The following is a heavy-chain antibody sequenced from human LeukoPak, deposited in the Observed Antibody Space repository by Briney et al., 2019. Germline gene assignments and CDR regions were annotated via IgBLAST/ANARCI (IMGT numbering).Heavy chain of an antibody. CDR2: ITTSSSYM. J-gene: IGHJ4*02. V-gene: IGHV3-21*04. D-gene: IGHD1-7*01. CDR3: TTGNYGGRAAFDY. Sequence: GGSLRLSCAASGFTFSAYNMNWVRRTPGKGLEWVSSITTSSSYMFYADSVRGRFTISRDNSKNTLYLQMNSLRGEDTAVYYCTTGNYGGRAAFDYWGQGILATVSS. CDR1: GFTFSAYN.